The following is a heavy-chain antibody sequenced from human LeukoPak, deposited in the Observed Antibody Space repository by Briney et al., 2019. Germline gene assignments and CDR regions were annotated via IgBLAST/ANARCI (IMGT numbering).Heavy chain of an antibody. J-gene: IGHJ6*04. CDR1: GFTFSSYG. D-gene: IGHD4-17*01. CDR2: ISYDGSNK. CDR3: ARDIYGAVDYYYGMDV. Sequence: GGSLRLSCAASGFTFSSYGMHWVRQAPGKGLEWVAVISYDGSNKYYADSVKGRFTISRDNSKNTLYLQMNSLRAEDTAVYYCARDIYGAVDYYYGMDVWGKGTTVTVSS. V-gene: IGHV3-30*03.